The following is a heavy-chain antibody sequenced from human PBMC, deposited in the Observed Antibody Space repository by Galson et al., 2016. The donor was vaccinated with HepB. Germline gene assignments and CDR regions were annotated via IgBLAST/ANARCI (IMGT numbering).Heavy chain of an antibody. J-gene: IGHJ2*01. Sequence: SETLSLTCTVSGGSVNNKNYYWSWIRQPPAKGLEWIGYIYYTGDTNYNPSVKSGVTISLDASKNQFSLRLTSVTAADTAVCCCARDQGGYFDIWGRGALVIVSS. CDR1: GGSVNNKNYY. CDR2: IYYTGDT. CDR3: ARDQGGYFDI. V-gene: IGHV4-61*01.